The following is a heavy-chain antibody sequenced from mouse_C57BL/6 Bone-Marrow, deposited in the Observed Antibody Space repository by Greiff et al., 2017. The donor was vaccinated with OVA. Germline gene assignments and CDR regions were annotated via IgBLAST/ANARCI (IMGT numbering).Heavy chain of an antibody. CDR3: ARPHYYGSSFFAY. J-gene: IGHJ3*01. CDR1: GYTFTSYW. CDR2: INPSNGGT. D-gene: IGHD1-1*01. V-gene: IGHV1-53*01. Sequence: VQLQQSGTELVKPGASVKLSCKASGYTFTSYWMHWVKQRPGQGLEWIGNINPSNGGTNYNEKFKSKATLTVDKSSSTAYMQLSSLTSEDSAVYYCARPHYYGSSFFAYWGQGTLVTVSA.